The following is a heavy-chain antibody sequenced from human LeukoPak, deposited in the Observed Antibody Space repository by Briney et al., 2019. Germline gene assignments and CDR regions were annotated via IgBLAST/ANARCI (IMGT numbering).Heavy chain of an antibody. D-gene: IGHD3-9*01. V-gene: IGHV3-21*01. Sequence: GGSLRLSCAASGSTFSSYSMNWVRQAPGKGLEWVSSISSSSSYIYYADSVKGRFTISRDNAKNSLYLQMNSLRAEDTAVYYCARELRYFDWVPFDPWGQGTLVTVSS. CDR1: GSTFSSYS. J-gene: IGHJ5*02. CDR3: ARELRYFDWVPFDP. CDR2: ISSSSSYI.